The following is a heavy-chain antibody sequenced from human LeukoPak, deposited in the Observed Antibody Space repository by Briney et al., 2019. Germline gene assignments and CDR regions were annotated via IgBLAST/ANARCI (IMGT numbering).Heavy chain of an antibody. Sequence: SETLSLTCTVSGGSISSGDYYWSWIRQRPGKGLEWIGYIYYSGSSYYNPSLKSRVTISVDTSKNQFSLKLNSVTAADTAVYYCARDLRYFGYFDYWGQGTLVTVSS. D-gene: IGHD3-9*01. J-gene: IGHJ4*02. CDR3: ARDLRYFGYFDY. CDR2: IYYSGSS. CDR1: GGSISSGDYY. V-gene: IGHV4-30-4*08.